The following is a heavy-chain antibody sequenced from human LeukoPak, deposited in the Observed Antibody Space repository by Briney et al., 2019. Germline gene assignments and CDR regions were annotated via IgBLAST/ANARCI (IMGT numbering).Heavy chain of an antibody. CDR1: GFTFSSYE. CDR2: VSDSGNT. J-gene: IGHJ4*02. D-gene: IGHD2-21*01. V-gene: IGHV3-23*01. Sequence: GGSLRLSCAASGFTFSSYEMNWVRQAPGKGLEWVSAVSDSGNTYHADSVKGRFTISRDSSKNTLFLQMNRLRPEDAAVYYCAKAPVTTCRGAYCYPFDYWGQGTLVTVSS. CDR3: AKAPVTTCRGAYCYPFDY.